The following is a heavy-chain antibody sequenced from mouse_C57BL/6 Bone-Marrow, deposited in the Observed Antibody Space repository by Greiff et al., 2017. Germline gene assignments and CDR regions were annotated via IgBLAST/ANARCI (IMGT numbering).Heavy chain of an antibody. J-gene: IGHJ2*01. CDR2: IDPDTGGT. Sequence: VQLQQSGAELVRPGASVTLSCKASGYTFTDYEMHWVKQTPVHGLEWIGAIDPDTGGTAYNQKFKGKAILTADKSSSTTYMELRSLTSEDSAVYYCTGGAVVDPGCWGQGTTLTVS. CDR1: GYTFTDYE. V-gene: IGHV1-15*01. D-gene: IGHD1-1*01. CDR3: TGGAVVDPGC.